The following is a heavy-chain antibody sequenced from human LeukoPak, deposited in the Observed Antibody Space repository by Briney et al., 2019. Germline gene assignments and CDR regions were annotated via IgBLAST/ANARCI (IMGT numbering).Heavy chain of an antibody. CDR2: ISPSGGDT. J-gene: IGHJ5*01. Sequence: GGSLRLSCVASGFSGSDYYMTWIRQAPGKGLEWISYISPSGGDTYYTHSVQGRFTISRDNSRNTLYLQMNSLTSDDTAVYYCARDGCGTNCYKPKFWAQNWFDSWGQGTLVTVSS. D-gene: IGHD2-2*02. CDR1: GFSGSDYY. V-gene: IGHV3-11*06. CDR3: ARDGCGTNCYKPKFWAQNWFDS.